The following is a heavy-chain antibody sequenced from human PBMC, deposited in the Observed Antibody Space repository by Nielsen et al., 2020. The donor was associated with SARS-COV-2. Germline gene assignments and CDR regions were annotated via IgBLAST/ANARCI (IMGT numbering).Heavy chain of an antibody. CDR1: GGSISSYS. CDR2: IYYNGDT. V-gene: IGHV4-59*01. CDR3: ARFRRDGYLNFVY. J-gene: IGHJ4*02. Sequence: SETLSLTCTVSGGSISSYSWSWLRQPPGKGLEWIGYIYYNGDTNYNPSLKSRVTISVDTPKNQFSVRLSSVTAADTAMYYCARFRRDGYLNFVYWGQGTLVSVSS. D-gene: IGHD5-24*01.